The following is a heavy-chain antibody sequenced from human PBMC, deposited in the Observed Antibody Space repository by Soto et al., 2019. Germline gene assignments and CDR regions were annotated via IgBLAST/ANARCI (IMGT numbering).Heavy chain of an antibody. CDR3: ARGTLYGGMDV. Sequence: QVQLQQWGAGLLKPSETLPLTCAVYGGSFSGYYWSWIRQPPGKGLEWIGEINHSGSTNYNPSLKSRVTISVDTSKNQFSLKLSSVTAADTAVYYCARGTLYGGMDVWGQGTTVTVSS. V-gene: IGHV4-34*01. CDR2: INHSGST. D-gene: IGHD2-15*01. CDR1: GGSFSGYY. J-gene: IGHJ6*02.